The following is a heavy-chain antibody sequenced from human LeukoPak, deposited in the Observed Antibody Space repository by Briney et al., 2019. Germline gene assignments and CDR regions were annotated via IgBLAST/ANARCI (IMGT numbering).Heavy chain of an antibody. D-gene: IGHD3-10*01. CDR3: ARRLWLGELSFDY. V-gene: IGHV4-34*01. CDR1: GGSFSDYY. CDR2: INHSGST. Sequence: SETLSLTRGVYGGSFSDYYWSWIRQPPGKGLEWIGEINHSGSTNYNPSLKSRITISVDTSNNQFSLKLSSVTAADTAAYYCARRLWLGELSFDYWGQGILVTVFS. J-gene: IGHJ4*02.